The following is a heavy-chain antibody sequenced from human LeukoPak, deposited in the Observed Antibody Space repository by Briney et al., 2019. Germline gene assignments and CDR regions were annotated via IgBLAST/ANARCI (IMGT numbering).Heavy chain of an antibody. V-gene: IGHV4-4*02. Sequence: SGTLSLTCAVSGGSISSSNWWSWVRQPPGKGLGWIGYIHYSGSTYYNSSLKSRLTISVDTSKNQFSLKLSSVTAADTAVYYCARRVRAAAFDIWGQGTMVTVSS. CDR3: ARRVRAAAFDI. J-gene: IGHJ3*02. D-gene: IGHD2-2*01. CDR1: GGSISSSNW. CDR2: IHYSGST.